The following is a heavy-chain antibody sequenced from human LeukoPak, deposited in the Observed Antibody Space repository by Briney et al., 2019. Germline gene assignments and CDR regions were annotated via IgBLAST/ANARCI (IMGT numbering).Heavy chain of an antibody. CDR1: GVSISSGSYY. Sequence: SETLSLTCTVSGVSISSGSYYWSWIRQPAGKGLEWIGRIYTSGSTNYNPSLKSRVTISVDTSKNQFSLKLSSVTAADTAVYYCARARYCSGGSCYHPYYYYYYMDVWGKGTTVTISS. V-gene: IGHV4-61*02. J-gene: IGHJ6*03. CDR2: IYTSGST. D-gene: IGHD2-15*01. CDR3: ARARYCSGGSCYHPYYYYYYMDV.